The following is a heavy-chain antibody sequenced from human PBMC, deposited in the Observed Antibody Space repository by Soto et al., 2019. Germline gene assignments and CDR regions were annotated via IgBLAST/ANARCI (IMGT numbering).Heavy chain of an antibody. D-gene: IGHD3-22*01. CDR1: GFTFSSYG. J-gene: IGHJ4*02. CDR2: ISYDGSNK. Sequence: GGSLRLSCAASGFTFSSYGMHWVRQAPGKGLEWVAVISYDGSNKYYADSVKGRFTISRDNSKNTLYLQMNSLRAEDTAVYYCAKGALDYDSSGYYFDYWGQGTLVTVSS. CDR3: AKGALDYDSSGYYFDY. V-gene: IGHV3-30*18.